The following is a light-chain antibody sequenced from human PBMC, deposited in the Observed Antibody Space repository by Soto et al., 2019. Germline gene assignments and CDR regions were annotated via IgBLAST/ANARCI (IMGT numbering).Light chain of an antibody. V-gene: IGLV4-69*01. CDR3: QTWGTGTVV. J-gene: IGLJ2*01. CDR1: SGHSSYA. Sequence: QLVLTQSPSASASLGASVKFTCTLSSGHSSYAIAWHQQQPEKGPRYLMKLNSDGSHSKGDGIPDRFSGSSSGAERYLTISSLQSEDEADYYCQTWGTGTVVFGGGTKLTVL. CDR2: LNSDGSH.